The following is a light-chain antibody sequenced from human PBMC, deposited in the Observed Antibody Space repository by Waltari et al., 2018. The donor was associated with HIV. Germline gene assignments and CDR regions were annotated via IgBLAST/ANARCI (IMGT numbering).Light chain of an antibody. V-gene: IGKV1-8*01. CDR3: HQYHRYPQT. CDR2: GSS. Sequence: AIRLTPSPSSFSASTGDRVPIPCRASPNICNSLAWYQHKQGSAPRLLSYGSSTLQKVVASTFSGRASGTNFTLTISCLQSEDFATFSCHQYHRYPQTFGQGTRVEMK. CDR1: PNICNS. J-gene: IGKJ1*01.